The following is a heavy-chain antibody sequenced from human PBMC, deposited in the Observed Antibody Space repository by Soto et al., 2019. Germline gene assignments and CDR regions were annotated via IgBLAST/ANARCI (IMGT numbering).Heavy chain of an antibody. CDR2: ISYDGSNK. CDR1: GFTFSSYV. J-gene: IGHJ5*02. V-gene: IGHV3-30*18. CDR3: ANLGIWFGEFPPDNWFDP. D-gene: IGHD3-10*01. Sequence: PGGSLRLSCAASGFTFSSYVMHWVRQAPGKGLEWVAVISYDGSNKYYADSVKGRFTISRDNSKNTLYLQMNSLRAEDTAVYYCANLGIWFGEFPPDNWFDPWGQGTLVTVSS.